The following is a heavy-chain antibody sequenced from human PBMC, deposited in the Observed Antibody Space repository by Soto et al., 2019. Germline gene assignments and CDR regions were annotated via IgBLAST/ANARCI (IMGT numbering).Heavy chain of an antibody. V-gene: IGHV3-30*04. CDR1: GFLFNTYA. CDR3: ARPGSGYDVLTGQYFYYFHAVDV. CDR2: ISYDARNT. D-gene: IGHD3-9*01. J-gene: IGHJ6*02. Sequence: GGSLRLSCTASGFLFNTYAMHWVRQAPGKGLEWVAVISYDARNTYYADSVKGRFTISRDNSKNALYLQMNSLRPEDTAVYYCARPGSGYDVLTGQYFYYFHAVDVWGQGTMVTVSS.